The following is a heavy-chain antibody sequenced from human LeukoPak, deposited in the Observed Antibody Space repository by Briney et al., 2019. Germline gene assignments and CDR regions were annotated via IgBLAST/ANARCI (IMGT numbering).Heavy chain of an antibody. CDR1: GGSIINHN. Sequence: SETLSLTCSVSGGSIINHNWSWIRQPPGKGLEWIGYIYSSGSTNYNPSLKSRVTISVDTSKNQFSLKLSSVTAADTAVYYCARDYITIFGVVIRPYDAFDIWGQGTMVTVSS. D-gene: IGHD3-3*01. CDR3: ARDYITIFGVVIRPYDAFDI. V-gene: IGHV4-59*11. CDR2: IYSSGST. J-gene: IGHJ3*02.